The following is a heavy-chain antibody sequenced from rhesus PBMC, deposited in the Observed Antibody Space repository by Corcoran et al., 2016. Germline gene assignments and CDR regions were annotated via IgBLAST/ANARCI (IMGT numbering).Heavy chain of an antibody. V-gene: IGHV4-169*01. D-gene: IGHD5-36*02. CDR2: IYGSGRST. CDR1: GGSISSSY. Sequence: QLQLQESGPGLVKPSETLSLTCAVSGGSISSSYWSWIRQAPGEGLEWIGYIYGSGRSTTYNPALKRRVTLSVETSKNQLSLKLSSVTAADTAVYYGARGGRGYSYRDAFDCWGQGRRVTVSA. CDR3: ARGGRGYSYRDAFDC. J-gene: IGHJ3*01.